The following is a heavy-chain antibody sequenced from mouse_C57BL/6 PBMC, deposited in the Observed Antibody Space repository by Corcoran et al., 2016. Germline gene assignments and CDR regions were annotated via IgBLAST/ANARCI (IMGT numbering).Heavy chain of an antibody. CDR1: GYTFTTYG. Sequence: QIQLVQSGPELKKPGETVKISCKASGYTFTTYGMSWVKQAPGKGLKWMGRINTYSGVPTYADDFKGRFAFSLETSASTAYLQINNLKNEDTATYFCARKALLTTVVATERYFDVWGTGTRSPSPQ. CDR3: ARKALLTTVVATERYFDV. J-gene: IGHJ1*03. V-gene: IGHV9-3*01. D-gene: IGHD1-1*01. CDR2: INTYSGVP.